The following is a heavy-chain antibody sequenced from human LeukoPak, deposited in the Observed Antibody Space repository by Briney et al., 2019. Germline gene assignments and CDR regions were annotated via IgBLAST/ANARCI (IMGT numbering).Heavy chain of an antibody. V-gene: IGHV1-69-2*01. Sequence: ASVKISCKVSGYTFTAYYMHWVQQAPGKGLEWMGLVDPEDGETIYAEKFQGRVTITADTSTDTAYMELSSLRSEDTAVYYCANSGYSYGRTFDYWGQGTLVTVSS. CDR3: ANSGYSYGRTFDY. D-gene: IGHD5-18*01. CDR1: GYTFTAYY. J-gene: IGHJ4*02. CDR2: VDPEDGET.